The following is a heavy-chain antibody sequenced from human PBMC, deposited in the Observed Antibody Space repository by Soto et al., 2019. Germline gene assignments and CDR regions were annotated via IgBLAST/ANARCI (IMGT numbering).Heavy chain of an antibody. D-gene: IGHD6-6*01. CDR3: ARDRTIADYRSSGALGL. J-gene: IGHJ4*02. CDR1: GFTVSGHY. CDR2: IYSGGST. V-gene: IGHV3-66*01. Sequence: EVQLVESGGGLVQPGGSLRLSCAVSGFTVSGHYMSCVRQAPGKGLEWVSVIYSGGSTYYANSVTGRFTISRDNSRNTVYLQMNSLRAEDTAVYYCARDRTIADYRSSGALGLWGQGTLVSVSS.